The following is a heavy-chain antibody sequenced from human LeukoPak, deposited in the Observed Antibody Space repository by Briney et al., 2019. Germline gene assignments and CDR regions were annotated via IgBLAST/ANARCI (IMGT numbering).Heavy chain of an antibody. CDR1: GVSISTHY. CDR3: ARDQISTTWYGAFDI. V-gene: IGHV4-59*11. CDR2: IYPSGST. Sequence: PSETLSLTCTVSGVSISTHYWSWIRQPPGKGLEWIGYIYPSGSTYYNPSLKSRVTISADADKSQFSLKLRSVTAPDTAVFYCARDQISTTWYGAFDIWGQGTMVSVSS. J-gene: IGHJ3*02. D-gene: IGHD6-13*01.